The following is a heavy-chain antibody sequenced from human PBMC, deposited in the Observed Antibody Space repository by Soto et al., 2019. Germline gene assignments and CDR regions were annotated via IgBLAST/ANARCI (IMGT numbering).Heavy chain of an antibody. CDR3: ARVGTYYDFWSGYSPGDWLDP. J-gene: IGHJ5*02. D-gene: IGHD3-3*01. V-gene: IGHV4-30-4*01. CDR1: GGSISSGDYY. CDR2: IYYSGST. Sequence: SETLSLTCTVSGGSISSGDYYWSWIRQPPGKGLEWIGYIYYSGSTYYNPSLKSRVTISVDTSKNQFSLKLSSVTAADTAVYYCARVGTYYDFWSGYSPGDWLDPWGQGTLVTVSS.